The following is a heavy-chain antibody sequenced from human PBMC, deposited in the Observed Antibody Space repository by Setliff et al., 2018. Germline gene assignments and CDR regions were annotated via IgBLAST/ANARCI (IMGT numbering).Heavy chain of an antibody. CDR3: AKPGGWTWPLYYFDY. V-gene: IGHV3-53*01. CDR1: GGSISSHY. CDR2: ISSGDVT. J-gene: IGHJ4*02. D-gene: IGHD2-2*01. Sequence: ETLSLTCTVSGGSISSHYWSWVRQAPGKGLEWVAGISSGDVTAYADSVKGRFTISRDISKNTLYLQMNSLRVEDTAVYYCAKPGGWTWPLYYFDYWGQGTLVTVSS.